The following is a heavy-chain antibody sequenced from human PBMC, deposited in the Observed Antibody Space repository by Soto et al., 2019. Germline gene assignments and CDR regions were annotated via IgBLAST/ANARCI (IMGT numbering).Heavy chain of an antibody. Sequence: SVKVSCKASGGTFSSYAISWVRQAPGQGLEWMGGIIPIFGTANYTQKFQGRVTITADESTSTAYMELSSLRSEDTAVYYCARVRGYYGSGSYTRHYYYGMDVWGQGTTVTVSS. CDR2: IIPIFGTA. V-gene: IGHV1-69*13. CDR3: ARVRGYYGSGSYTRHYYYGMDV. J-gene: IGHJ6*02. CDR1: GGTFSSYA. D-gene: IGHD3-10*01.